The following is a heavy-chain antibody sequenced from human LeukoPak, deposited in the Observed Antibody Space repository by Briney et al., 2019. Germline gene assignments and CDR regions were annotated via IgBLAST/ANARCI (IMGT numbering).Heavy chain of an antibody. V-gene: IGHV1-18*04. CDR3: ARGSAGATGCLDY. CDR2: VSANTGNT. J-gene: IGHJ4*02. D-gene: IGHD1-26*01. CDR1: GYTFTDYG. Sequence: ASVKVSCKAFGYTFTDYGITWVRQAPGQGLQWLGWVSANTGNTNYAQRFQGRVTMTIDTSTSTAYMELRSLGSDDTAVYYCARGSAGATGCLDYWGQGTLVTVSS.